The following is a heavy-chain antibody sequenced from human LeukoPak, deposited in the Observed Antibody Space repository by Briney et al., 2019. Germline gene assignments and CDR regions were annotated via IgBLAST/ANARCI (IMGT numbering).Heavy chain of an antibody. CDR2: IYYSGST. CDR1: GGSISSSSYY. J-gene: IGHJ3*02. V-gene: IGHV4-39*07. Sequence: PSETLSLTCTVSGGSISSSSYYWGWIRQPPGKGLEWIGSIYYSGSTYYNPSLRSRVTISVDTSKNQFSLKLSSVTAADTAVYYCVHYLRGSGSYYNQEAFDIWGQGTMVTVSS. CDR3: VHYLRGSGSYYNQEAFDI. D-gene: IGHD3-10*01.